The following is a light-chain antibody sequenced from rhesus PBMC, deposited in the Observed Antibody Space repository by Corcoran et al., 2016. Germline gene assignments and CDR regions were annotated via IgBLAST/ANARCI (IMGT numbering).Light chain of an antibody. CDR1: QGISSW. CDR3: QQYDDLPFT. Sequence: DIQMTQSPSSLSASVGDKVTNTCHGSQGISSWLAWYQQKPGKTPKPLSYYAASLQSGVPSRISGSGSGTNYPLSISSLQRKDFVSYYCQQYDDLPFTFGPGTKLDIK. J-gene: IGKJ3*01. CDR2: YAA. V-gene: IGKV1-19*01.